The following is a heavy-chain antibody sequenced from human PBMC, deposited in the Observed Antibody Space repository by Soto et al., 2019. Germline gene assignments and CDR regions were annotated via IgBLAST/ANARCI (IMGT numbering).Heavy chain of an antibody. CDR1: GGTFSSYT. D-gene: IGHD2-15*01. J-gene: IGHJ6*02. V-gene: IGHV1-69*02. CDR3: ARGVYCSGASCHATRAGMDV. CDR2: IIPILGIA. Sequence: QVQLVQSGAEVKKPGSSVKVSCKASGGTFSSYTISWVRQAPGQGLEWMGRIIPILGIANYAQKFQGRVTITADKSTSTAYMELSSLRSEDTAVYYCARGVYCSGASCHATRAGMDVWGQGTTVTVSS.